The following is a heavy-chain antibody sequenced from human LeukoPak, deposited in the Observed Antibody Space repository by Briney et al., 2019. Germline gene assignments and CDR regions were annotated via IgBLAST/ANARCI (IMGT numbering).Heavy chain of an antibody. CDR3: ARGPGKYQLLLGWFDP. V-gene: IGHV5-51*01. D-gene: IGHD2-2*01. Sequence: GESLKISCKGSGYNFTNYWIAWVGQMPGKGLEWMGIIYPGDSDTRYSPSFQGQVTISADKSISTAYLQWSSLKASDTAMYYCARGPGKYQLLLGWFDPWGQGTLVTVSS. CDR2: IYPGDSDT. CDR1: GYNFTNYW. J-gene: IGHJ5*02.